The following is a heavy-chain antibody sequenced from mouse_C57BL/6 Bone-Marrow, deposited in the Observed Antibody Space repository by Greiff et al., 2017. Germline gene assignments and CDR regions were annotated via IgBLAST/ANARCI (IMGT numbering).Heavy chain of an antibody. CDR1: GFTFSSYG. V-gene: IGHV5-6*02. J-gene: IGHJ1*03. D-gene: IGHD1-1*01. Sequence: DVKLVESGGDLVKPGGSLKLSCAASGFTFSSYGMSWVRQTPDKRLEWVATISSGGSYTYYPDSVKGRFTISRDNAKNTLYLQMSSLKSEDTAMYYCARHNYYGSSYGYFDVWGTGTTVTVSS. CDR2: ISSGGSYT. CDR3: ARHNYYGSSYGYFDV.